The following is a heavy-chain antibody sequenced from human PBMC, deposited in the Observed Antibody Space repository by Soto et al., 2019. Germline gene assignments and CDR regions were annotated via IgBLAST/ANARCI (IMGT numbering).Heavy chain of an antibody. Sequence: ASETLSLTCTVSGGSIGSSSHYWGWIRQPPGKGLEWIGSMFYSGSTYFNPSLESRVTISVDTSKNQFSLKLSSVTAADTAVYYCARVGLRYFDWPIDYWGQGTLVTV. D-gene: IGHD3-9*01. CDR3: ARVGLRYFDWPIDY. CDR1: GGSIGSSSHY. V-gene: IGHV4-39*01. CDR2: MFYSGST. J-gene: IGHJ4*02.